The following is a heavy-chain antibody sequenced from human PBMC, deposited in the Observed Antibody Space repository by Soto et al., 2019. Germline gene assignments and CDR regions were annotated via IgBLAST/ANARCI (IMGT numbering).Heavy chain of an antibody. CDR2: IYYSGST. Sequence: SETLSLPCTVSGGTPSPGSYYGSWIRHPPRKGLEWIGNIYYSGSTIYNPSLRSRVTISVDTSKSQFSLKLTSVTAADTVMYYCVREQKSIVSPLFHLWGQGTLVTVSS. CDR3: VREQKSIVSPLFHL. V-gene: IGHV4-61*01. J-gene: IGHJ1*01. CDR1: GGTPSPGSYY. D-gene: IGHD2-15*01.